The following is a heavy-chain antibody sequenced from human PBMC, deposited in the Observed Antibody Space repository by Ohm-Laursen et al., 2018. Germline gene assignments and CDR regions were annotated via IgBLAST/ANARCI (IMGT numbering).Heavy chain of an antibody. V-gene: IGHV1-69*06. D-gene: IGHD1-14*01. CDR2: VMPIFGTA. Sequence: SSVTASCKPSGVTFNSYAISWVRQAPGQGLEWMGGVMPIFGTANYAQKFQGRVTITADKSTSTAHLELSSLRSEDTAVYYCAKGIINYYYGMDVWGQGTTVTVSS. CDR1: GVTFNSYA. J-gene: IGHJ6*02. CDR3: AKGIINYYYGMDV.